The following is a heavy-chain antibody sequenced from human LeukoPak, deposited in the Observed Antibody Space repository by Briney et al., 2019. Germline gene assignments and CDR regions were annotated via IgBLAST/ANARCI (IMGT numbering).Heavy chain of an antibody. D-gene: IGHD6-13*01. CDR2: IKQDGSEK. V-gene: IGHV3-7*03. Sequence: GGSLRLSCAASGFTFSSYGMHWVRQAPGKGLEWVANIKQDGSEKYYVDSVKGRFTISRDNAKNSLFLQTNSLRAEDTAVYYCARWGIASAGTYGMDVWGQGTTVTVSS. J-gene: IGHJ6*02. CDR3: ARWGIASAGTYGMDV. CDR1: GFTFSSYG.